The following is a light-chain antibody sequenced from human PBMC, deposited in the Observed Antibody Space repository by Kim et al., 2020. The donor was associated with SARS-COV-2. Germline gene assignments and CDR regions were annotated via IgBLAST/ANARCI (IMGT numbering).Light chain of an antibody. Sequence: KTVTISCPRSSGNIAANHVQWYQQRPGSAPNTVIYEHDQRPSGVPDRFSGSIDSSSNSASLSISGLKTEDEADYYCQSYDSSSHVVFGGGTQLTVL. CDR3: QSYDSSSHVV. J-gene: IGLJ2*01. V-gene: IGLV6-57*03. CDR2: EHD. CDR1: SGNIAANH.